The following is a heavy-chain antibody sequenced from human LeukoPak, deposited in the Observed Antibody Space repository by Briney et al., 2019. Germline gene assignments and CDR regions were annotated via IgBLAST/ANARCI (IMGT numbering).Heavy chain of an antibody. CDR2: IWYDGRSK. V-gene: IGHV3-33*08. CDR1: RFTFSDYS. Sequence: GGSLRLSCAASRFTFSDYSMIWVRQAPGKGLEWVAVIWYDGRSKYYGDSAKGRFTISRDNSKNTLYLQMNSLRAEDTAVYYCARGYCSGGSCYSPPDSWGQGTLVTVSS. J-gene: IGHJ4*02. D-gene: IGHD2-15*01. CDR3: ARGYCSGGSCYSPPDS.